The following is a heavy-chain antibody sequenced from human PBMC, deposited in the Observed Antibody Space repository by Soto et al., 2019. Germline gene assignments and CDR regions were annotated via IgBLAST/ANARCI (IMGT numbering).Heavy chain of an antibody. Sequence: QVQLVESGGGVVQPGMSLRLSCAVSGFTFTRYAIHWVRQAPGKGLEWVAVISYDGSNKYYADFVKGRFTISRDNSKNMVYLQMNSLRTEDTAVYYCARGASSGFIHYFDYWGQGTLVTVSS. J-gene: IGHJ4*02. CDR2: ISYDGSNK. CDR3: ARGASSGFIHYFDY. CDR1: GFTFTRYA. D-gene: IGHD3-22*01. V-gene: IGHV3-30-3*01.